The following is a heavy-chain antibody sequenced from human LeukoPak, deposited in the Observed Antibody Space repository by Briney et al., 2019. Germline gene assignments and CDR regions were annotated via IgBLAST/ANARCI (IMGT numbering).Heavy chain of an antibody. V-gene: IGHV4-39*07. CDR2: IYYSGST. CDR1: GGSISSSSYY. Sequence: SETLSLTCTVSGGSISSSSYYWGWIRQPPGKGLEWIGSIYYSGSTYYNPSLKSRVTISVDTSKNQFSLKLSSVTAADTAVYYCARWYYDSSGNAFDIWGQGTMVTISS. D-gene: IGHD3-22*01. J-gene: IGHJ3*02. CDR3: ARWYYDSSGNAFDI.